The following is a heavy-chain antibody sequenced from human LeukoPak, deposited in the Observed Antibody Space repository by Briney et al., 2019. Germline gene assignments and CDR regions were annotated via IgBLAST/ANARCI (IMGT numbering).Heavy chain of an antibody. D-gene: IGHD3-10*01. CDR3: AKDYYGSGSYYNVLDY. Sequence: PGGSLRLSCAASGFTFSSYAMNWVRQAPGKGLEWVSAISGSGGSTYYAESVKGRFTISRDNSKNTLYLQMNSLRAEDTAVYYCAKDYYGSGSYYNVLDYWGQGTLVTVSS. CDR2: ISGSGGST. CDR1: GFTFSSYA. J-gene: IGHJ4*02. V-gene: IGHV3-23*01.